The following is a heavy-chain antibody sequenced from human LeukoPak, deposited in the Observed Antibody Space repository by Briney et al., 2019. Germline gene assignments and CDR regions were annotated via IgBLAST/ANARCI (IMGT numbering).Heavy chain of an antibody. Sequence: SETPSLTCTVSNGSISTNNYYWAWIRQPPGKGLEWIGSVYYSGSTYYNPTLKSRVTISVDTSNNQFSLRLNSMTAADTAIYYCASEVRILVAGTPRGFDSWGQGTLVTVSS. CDR3: ASEVRILVAGTPRGFDS. J-gene: IGHJ4*02. D-gene: IGHD6-19*01. V-gene: IGHV4-39*07. CDR2: VYYSGST. CDR1: NGSISTNNYY.